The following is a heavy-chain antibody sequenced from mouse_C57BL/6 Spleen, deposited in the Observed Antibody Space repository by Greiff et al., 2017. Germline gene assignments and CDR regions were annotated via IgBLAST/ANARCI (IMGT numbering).Heavy chain of an antibody. V-gene: IGHV1-64*01. CDR3: ARSGDYDTGGYAMDY. Sequence: QVQLQQSGAELVKPGASVKLSCKASGYTFTSYWMHWVKQRPGQGLEWIGMIHPNSGSTNYNEKFKSKATLTVDTSSSTAYMQLSSLTSEDSAVYYCARSGDYDTGGYAMDYWGQGTSVTVSS. J-gene: IGHJ4*01. D-gene: IGHD2-4*01. CDR2: IHPNSGST. CDR1: GYTFTSYW.